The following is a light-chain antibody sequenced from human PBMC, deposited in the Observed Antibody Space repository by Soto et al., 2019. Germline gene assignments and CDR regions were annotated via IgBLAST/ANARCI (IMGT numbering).Light chain of an antibody. CDR3: QQSYSTTWT. J-gene: IGKJ1*01. CDR2: AAS. V-gene: IGKV1-39*01. CDR1: QGISTY. Sequence: KMTQSPSSLSASVGDRVTITCRASQGISTYLNWYQQKPGKAPKLLIYAASSLQSGVPSRFSGSGSETDFTLTISSLQPEDFATYSCQQSYSTTWTFGQGTKVDIK.